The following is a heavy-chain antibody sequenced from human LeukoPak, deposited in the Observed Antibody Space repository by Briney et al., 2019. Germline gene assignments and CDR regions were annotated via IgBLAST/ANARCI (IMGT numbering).Heavy chain of an antibody. D-gene: IGHD1-26*01. CDR3: ATLVSGSYSYYFGY. Sequence: PSQTLSLTCTVSGGSVSSGGYYWSWIRQHPGKGLEWIGYIYYSGSTYYNPSLKSRVTISADTSKNQFSLKLSSVTAADTAVYYCATLVSGSYSYYFGYWGQGTLVTVSS. J-gene: IGHJ4*02. CDR1: GGSVSSGGYY. CDR2: IYYSGST. V-gene: IGHV4-31*03.